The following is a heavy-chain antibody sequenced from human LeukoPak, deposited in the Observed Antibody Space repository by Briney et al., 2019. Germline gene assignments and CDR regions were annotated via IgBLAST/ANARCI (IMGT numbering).Heavy chain of an antibody. CDR1: GFTFSASA. D-gene: IGHD3-9*01. Sequence: GGSLRLSCAASGFTFSASAMHWVRQASGKGLEWVGRIRSKANSYATAYAASVKGRFTISRDDSKNTAYLQMNSLKTEDTAVYYCTRGDLTRLVDYWGQGTLVSVSS. J-gene: IGHJ4*02. CDR2: IRSKANSYAT. V-gene: IGHV3-73*01. CDR3: TRGDLTRLVDY.